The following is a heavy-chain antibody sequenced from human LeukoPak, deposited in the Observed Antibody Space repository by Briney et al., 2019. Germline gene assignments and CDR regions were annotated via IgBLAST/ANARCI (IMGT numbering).Heavy chain of an antibody. Sequence: GGSLRLSCAASGFTFDDYGMSWVRQAPGKGLEWVSGINWNGGSTGYADSVKGRFTISRDNSKNTLYLQMNSLRAEDTAVYYCARDYTVVAPSYYGMDVWGQGTTVTVSS. J-gene: IGHJ6*02. CDR2: INWNGGST. CDR1: GFTFDDYG. D-gene: IGHD2-2*02. CDR3: ARDYTVVAPSYYGMDV. V-gene: IGHV3-20*04.